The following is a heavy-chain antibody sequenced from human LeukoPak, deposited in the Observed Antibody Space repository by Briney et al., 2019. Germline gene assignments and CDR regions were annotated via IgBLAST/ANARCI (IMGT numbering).Heavy chain of an antibody. Sequence: SVKVSCKTSGGTFNNSAISWVRQAPGQGLEWLGGIMPLFGTAGDAQKFQGRVTITKDESTRTVYLELTSLTSDDTAVYYCARDVHGDYGSGWFDPWGQGTLVSVSS. V-gene: IGHV1-69*05. CDR1: GGTFNNSA. CDR3: ARDVHGDYGSGWFDP. D-gene: IGHD4-17*01. CDR2: IMPLFGTA. J-gene: IGHJ5*02.